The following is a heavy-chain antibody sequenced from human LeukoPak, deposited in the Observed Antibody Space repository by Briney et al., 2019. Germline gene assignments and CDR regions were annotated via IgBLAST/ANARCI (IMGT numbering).Heavy chain of an antibody. CDR1: GGSINSYY. V-gene: IGHV4-4*07. CDR2: VYSSGSA. CDR3: ARGKVATSYFDY. J-gene: IGHJ4*02. Sequence: SGTLSLTCTVSGGSINSYYWSWIRQPAGKELEWIGRVYSSGSANYNPSLESRVTMSVDTSKNQFSLKLTSVTAADTAMYFCARGKVATSYFDYWGQGTLVTVSS. D-gene: IGHD5-12*01.